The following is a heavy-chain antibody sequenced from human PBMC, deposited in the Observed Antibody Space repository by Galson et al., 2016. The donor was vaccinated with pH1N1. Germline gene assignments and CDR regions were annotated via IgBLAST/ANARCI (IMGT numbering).Heavy chain of an antibody. V-gene: IGHV2-5*02. CDR1: GFSLSTSGVG. J-gene: IGHJ5*02. CDR3: SHSSSGSPPWNNWVDP. CDR2: IYWDDDK. D-gene: IGHD6-13*01. Sequence: PALVKPTQTLTLTCTFSGFSLSTSGVGVGWIRQPPGKALEWLALIYWDDDKRYSPSLKSRLTITKDTSKNQVVLTMTNMDPADTATDYCSHSSSGSPPWNNWVDPWGQGTLVTVSS.